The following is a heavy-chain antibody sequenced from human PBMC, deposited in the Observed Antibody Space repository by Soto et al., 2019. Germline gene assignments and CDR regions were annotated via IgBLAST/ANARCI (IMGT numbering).Heavy chain of an antibody. CDR3: ARRYGRYFDY. CDR1: GGSISSSRCH. D-gene: IGHD4-17*01. Sequence: SETLSLTCTVSGGSISSSRCHWGWIRQPPGKGLEWIASIKYSGTTFYNPSLKSRVTLSVDTSKNQFALKLSSVTAAETAVYYCARRYGRYFDYWGQGTLVTVSS. V-gene: IGHV4-39*01. J-gene: IGHJ4*02. CDR2: IKYSGTT.